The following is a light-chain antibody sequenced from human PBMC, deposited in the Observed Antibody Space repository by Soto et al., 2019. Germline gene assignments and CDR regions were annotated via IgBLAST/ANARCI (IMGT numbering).Light chain of an antibody. J-gene: IGKJ1*01. CDR2: DAP. CDR3: QQYSDCPPGT. Sequence: EIVFTQAPAILSLSPWEKATLSCRASQSVSGSFGWYQQKPGQAPRLIIYDAPVRATGMPARFRGSGSGTEFALTSGSLQSEDFAVYYCQQYSDCPPGTFGKGTKVDIK. CDR1: QSVSGS. V-gene: IGKV3-11*01.